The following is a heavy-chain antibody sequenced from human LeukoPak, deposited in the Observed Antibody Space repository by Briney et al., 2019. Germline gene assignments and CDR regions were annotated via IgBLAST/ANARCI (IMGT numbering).Heavy chain of an antibody. CDR1: GGTFSSYA. Sequence: ASVKVSCKASGGTFSSYAISWVRQAPGQGLEWMGGIIPIFGTANYAQKFQGRVTMTGDTSISTIYMEVTRLRSDDTAIYYCARDFFSEVTYHGEIAYFDQWGPGTLVSVSS. CDR3: ARDFFSEVTYHGEIAYFDQ. CDR2: IIPIFGTA. D-gene: IGHD1-14*01. V-gene: IGHV1-69*06. J-gene: IGHJ4*02.